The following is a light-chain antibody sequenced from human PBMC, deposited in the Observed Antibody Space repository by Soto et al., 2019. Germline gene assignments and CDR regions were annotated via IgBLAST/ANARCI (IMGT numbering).Light chain of an antibody. Sequence: EIVLTQSPATPSLSPGERATLSCRASQSVSSYLAWYQQKPGQAPRLLIYDASNRATGIPARFSGSGSGTDFTLTISSLEPEDFAVYYCQQRSNWPLTFSGGTKVDIK. CDR3: QQRSNWPLT. CDR1: QSVSSY. V-gene: IGKV3-11*01. CDR2: DAS. J-gene: IGKJ4*01.